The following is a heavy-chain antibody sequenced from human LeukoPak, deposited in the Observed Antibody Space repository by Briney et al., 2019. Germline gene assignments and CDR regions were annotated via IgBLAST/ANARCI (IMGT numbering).Heavy chain of an antibody. CDR2: IYYIGTT. CDR3: ARRGSTATGTFWFDP. Sequence: SETLSLTCAVSGGSISGYYWSWLRQSPGKGLEWIGYIYYIGTTTYNPSLQSRVSISADTSQNQFSLQLNSVTAADTAVYYCARRGSTATGTFWFDPWGQGILVTVSS. J-gene: IGHJ5*02. D-gene: IGHD6-13*01. CDR1: GGSISGYY. V-gene: IGHV4-59*08.